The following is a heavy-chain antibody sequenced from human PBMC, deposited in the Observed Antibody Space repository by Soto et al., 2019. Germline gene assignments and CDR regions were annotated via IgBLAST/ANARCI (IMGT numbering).Heavy chain of an antibody. V-gene: IGHV4-31*03. CDR3: AREGAAPYYYYGMDV. CDR1: GGSISSGGYF. Sequence: QVQLQESGPGLVKPSQTLSLTCTVSGGSISSGGYFWSWIRQHPGKGLEWIGFIYYSGSTYYNPSLQSRLTLAXAXSXXQFSLKLSSVTAADTAVYYCAREGAAPYYYYGMDVWGQGTTVTVSS. J-gene: IGHJ6*02. CDR2: IYYSGST. D-gene: IGHD6-6*01.